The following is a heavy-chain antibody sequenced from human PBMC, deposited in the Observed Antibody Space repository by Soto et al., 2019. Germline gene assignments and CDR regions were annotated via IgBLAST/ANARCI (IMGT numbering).Heavy chain of an antibody. D-gene: IGHD6-6*01. V-gene: IGHV1-69*13. Sequence: SVKVSCKASGGTFSSYAISWVRQAPGQGLEWMGGIIPIFGTANYAQKFQGRVTITADESTSTAYMELSSLRSEDTAVYYCARETLGSYSSSSDYYYYGMDVWGQ. CDR2: IIPIFGTA. J-gene: IGHJ6*02. CDR1: GGTFSSYA. CDR3: ARETLGSYSSSSDYYYYGMDV.